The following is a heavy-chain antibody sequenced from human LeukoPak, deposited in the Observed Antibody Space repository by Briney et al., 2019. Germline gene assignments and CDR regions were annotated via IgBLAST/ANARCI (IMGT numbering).Heavy chain of an antibody. Sequence: GGSLRLSCAASGFTFDDHSMHWVRQAPGRCLESVSGITWNSDAIDYTDSVKGRFTISRDNAKTSLYLQMSSLRSEDTALYYCATGTWGSPFDYWGQGTLVTVSS. V-gene: IGHV3-9*01. D-gene: IGHD7-27*01. CDR3: ATGTWGSPFDY. CDR2: ITWNSDAI. CDR1: GFTFDDHS. J-gene: IGHJ4*02.